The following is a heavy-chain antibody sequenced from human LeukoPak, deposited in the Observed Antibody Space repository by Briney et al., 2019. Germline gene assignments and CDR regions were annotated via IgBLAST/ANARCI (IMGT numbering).Heavy chain of an antibody. V-gene: IGHV3-21*01. J-gene: IGHJ4*02. D-gene: IGHD3-10*01. CDR1: GFTFSSYS. CDR2: ISSSSSYI. Sequence: PGGPLRLSCAASGFTFSSYSMNWVRQAPGKGLEWVSSISSSSSYIYYADSVKGRFTISRDNAKNSLYLQMNSLRAEDTAVYYCAREGVYYYGSGSFYFDYWGQGTLVTVSS. CDR3: AREGVYYYGSGSFYFDY.